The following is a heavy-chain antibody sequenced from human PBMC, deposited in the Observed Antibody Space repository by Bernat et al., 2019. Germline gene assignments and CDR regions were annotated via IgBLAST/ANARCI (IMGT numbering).Heavy chain of an antibody. Sequence: QMQLQESGPGLVKPSETLSLTCTVSGGSISSYYWSWIRQPPGKGLEWIGYIYYSGSTNYNPSLKSRVTISVDTSKNQFSLKLSSVTAADTAVYYCARFTVRGVPRFDYWGQGTLVTVSS. CDR3: ARFTVRGVPRFDY. CDR1: GGSISSYY. D-gene: IGHD3-10*01. V-gene: IGHV4-59*01. CDR2: IYYSGST. J-gene: IGHJ4*02.